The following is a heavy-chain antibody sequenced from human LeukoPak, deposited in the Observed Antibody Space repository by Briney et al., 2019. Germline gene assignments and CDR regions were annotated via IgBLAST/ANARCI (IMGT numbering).Heavy chain of an antibody. CDR2: ISYDGSNT. CDR1: GFTFSSYG. V-gene: IGHV3-30*18. CDR3: PKDMRCCAGHCYSPCPFDY. J-gene: IGHJ4*02. Sequence: PAGRSLRLSCAASGFTFSSYGMHWVRQAPGKGLEWVAVISYDGSNTYYADSVKGRFTISRDNSKNPLYLQMNSLRAEDTAAYYCPKDMRCCAGHCYSPCPFDYWGQGTLVTVSS. D-gene: IGHD2-21*02.